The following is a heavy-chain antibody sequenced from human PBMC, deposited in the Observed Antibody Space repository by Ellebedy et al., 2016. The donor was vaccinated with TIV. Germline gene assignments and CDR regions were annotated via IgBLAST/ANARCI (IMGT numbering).Heavy chain of an antibody. V-gene: IGHV3-9*01. CDR1: GFTFDDYA. Sequence: SLKISCAASGFTFDDYAMQWVRQAPGKGLEWVSGISWNSGSIGYADSVKGRFTISRDNAKNSLYLQMNSLRAEDTALYYCAKGYSSGWLEVDYWGQGTLVTVSS. D-gene: IGHD6-19*01. CDR3: AKGYSSGWLEVDY. J-gene: IGHJ4*02. CDR2: ISWNSGSI.